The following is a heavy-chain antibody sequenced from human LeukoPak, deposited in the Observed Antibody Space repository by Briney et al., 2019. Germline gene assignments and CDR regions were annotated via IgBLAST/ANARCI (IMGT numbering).Heavy chain of an antibody. CDR2: ISAYNGNT. D-gene: IGHD3-22*01. V-gene: IGHV1-18*01. Sequence: ASVKVSCKASGYTFTSYGISWVRQAPGQGLEWMGRISAYNGNTNYAQKLQGRVTMTTDTSTSTAYMELRSLRSDDTAVYYCARGNLYYYDSSGYHNWFDPWGQGTLVTVSS. CDR3: ARGNLYYYDSSGYHNWFDP. CDR1: GYTFTSYG. J-gene: IGHJ5*02.